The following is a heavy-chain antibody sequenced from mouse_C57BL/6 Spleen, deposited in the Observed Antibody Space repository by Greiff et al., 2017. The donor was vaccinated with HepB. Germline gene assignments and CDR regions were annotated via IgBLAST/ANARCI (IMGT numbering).Heavy chain of an antibody. J-gene: IGHJ2*01. CDR1: GFSLTSYG. Sequence: VQLQQSGPGLVQPSQSLSITCTVSGFSLTSYGVHWVRQPPGKGLEWLGVIWSGGSTDSNAAFISRLGISKDNSKSQVFFKMNSLQADDTAIYYCARAPDYYGTPLDYWGQGTTLTVSS. D-gene: IGHD1-1*01. V-gene: IGHV2-2*01. CDR3: ARAPDYYGTPLDY. CDR2: IWSGGST.